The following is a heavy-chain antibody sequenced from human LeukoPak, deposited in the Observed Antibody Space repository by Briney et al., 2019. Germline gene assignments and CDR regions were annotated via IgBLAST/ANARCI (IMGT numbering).Heavy chain of an antibody. V-gene: IGHV4-61*02. CDR3: ARRGRILTGYFFDY. D-gene: IGHD3-9*01. CDR1: GGSISSGSYY. Sequence: PSETLSLTCTVSGGSISSGSYYWSWIRQPAGKGLEWIGRIYTSGSTNYNPSLKSRVTISVDKSKNQFSLKLSSVTAADTAVYYCARRGRILTGYFFDYWGQGTLVTVSS. CDR2: IYTSGST. J-gene: IGHJ4*02.